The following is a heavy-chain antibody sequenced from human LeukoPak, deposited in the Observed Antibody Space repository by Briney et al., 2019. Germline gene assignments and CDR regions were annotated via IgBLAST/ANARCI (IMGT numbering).Heavy chain of an antibody. CDR2: ISGSGGST. J-gene: IGHJ4*02. Sequence: GGSLRLSCAASGFTFSSYAVSWVRQAPGKGLEWVSAISGSGGSTYYADSVKGRFTISRDNSKNTLYLQMNSLRAEDTAVYYCVVTLAVAGLDYWGQGTLVTVSS. D-gene: IGHD6-19*01. CDR1: GFTFSSYA. CDR3: VVTLAVAGLDY. V-gene: IGHV3-23*01.